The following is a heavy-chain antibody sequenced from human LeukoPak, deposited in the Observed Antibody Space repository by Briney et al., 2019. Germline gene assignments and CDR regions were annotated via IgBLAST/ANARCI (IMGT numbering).Heavy chain of an antibody. Sequence: ASVKVSLKASGYTFTSYDINGVRQATGQGLEWMGWRNPNSGNTGYAQKFQGRVTMTRNTSISTAYMELSSLRSEDTAVYYCARVGRYCSSTSCYRWFDPWGQGTLVTVSS. CDR3: ARVGRYCSSTSCYRWFDP. CDR1: GYTFTSYD. J-gene: IGHJ5*02. D-gene: IGHD2-2*01. CDR2: RNPNSGNT. V-gene: IGHV1-8*01.